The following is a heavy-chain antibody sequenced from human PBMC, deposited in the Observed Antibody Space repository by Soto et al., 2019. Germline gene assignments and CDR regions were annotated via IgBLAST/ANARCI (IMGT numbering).Heavy chain of an antibody. CDR2: IWYDGSSK. CDR3: AREHTMVRGVIRGSDY. Sequence: QVQLVESGGGLVQPGRSLRLSCAASGFTFSSYGMHWVRQAPGKGLEWVAVIWYDGSSKYYADSVKGRFTISRDNYKNTLYLQMNSLRAEDTGVYYCAREHTMVRGVIRGSDYWGDGTLVIVAS. J-gene: IGHJ4*01. D-gene: IGHD3-10*01. CDR1: GFTFSSYG. V-gene: IGHV3-33*01.